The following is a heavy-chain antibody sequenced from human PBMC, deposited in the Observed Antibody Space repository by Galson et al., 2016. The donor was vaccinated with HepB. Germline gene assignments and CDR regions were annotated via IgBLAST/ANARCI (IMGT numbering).Heavy chain of an antibody. D-gene: IGHD5-18*01. V-gene: IGHV3-23*01. Sequence: SLRLSCAASGFTFSTYGMSWVRQAPGKGLEWVSSITGTGGSTSYTDSVKGWFTISRDNSRETLYLQMNSLRDEDTAIYYCAKYGIHLWTKFDYWGQGTLVTVSS. CDR2: ITGTGGST. J-gene: IGHJ4*02. CDR3: AKYGIHLWTKFDY. CDR1: GFTFSTYG.